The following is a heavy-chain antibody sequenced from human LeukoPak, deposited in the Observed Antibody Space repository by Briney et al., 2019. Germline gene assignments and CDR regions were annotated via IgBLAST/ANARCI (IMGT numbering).Heavy chain of an antibody. V-gene: IGHV1-46*01. Sequence: GASVKVSCKASGYTFTSYYMHWVRQAPGQGLEWMGIINPSGGSTSYAQKFQGRVTMTTDTSTSTAYMELRSLRSDDTAVHYCARDTYGDYVRGFVDYWGQGTLVTVSS. CDR2: INPSGGST. D-gene: IGHD4-17*01. CDR3: ARDTYGDYVRGFVDY. J-gene: IGHJ4*02. CDR1: GYTFTSYY.